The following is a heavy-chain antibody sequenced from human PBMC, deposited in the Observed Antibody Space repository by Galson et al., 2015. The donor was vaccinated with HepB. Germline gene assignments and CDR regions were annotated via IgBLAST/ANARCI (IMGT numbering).Heavy chain of an antibody. D-gene: IGHD3-10*01. CDR2: IIPMLSVA. Sequence: SVKVSCKASGGTFNNYAISWVRQAPGQGLEWMGGIIPMLSVANNAQKFQGRVTISVDKSTSTAYMELNSLRSEDTAVYYCAREALYGSGTYTWFDPWGQGTLVTVSS. J-gene: IGHJ5*02. CDR1: GGTFNNYA. V-gene: IGHV1-69*10. CDR3: AREALYGSGTYTWFDP.